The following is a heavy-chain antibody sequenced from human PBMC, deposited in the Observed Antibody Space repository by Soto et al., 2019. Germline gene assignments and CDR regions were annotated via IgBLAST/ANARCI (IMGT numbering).Heavy chain of an antibody. D-gene: IGHD3-16*01. CDR1: GGSFRGYF. V-gene: IGHV4-34*01. CDR3: QGGDF. J-gene: IGHJ4*02. Sequence: KLPETLSLTCAVSGGSFRGYFWSWIRQSLDKGLEWIGEINDSGSTYYNPSFKSRLTISVDTSKSQISLTLTSVTAADSAVYYCQGGDFWGQGTRVTVSS. CDR2: INDSGST.